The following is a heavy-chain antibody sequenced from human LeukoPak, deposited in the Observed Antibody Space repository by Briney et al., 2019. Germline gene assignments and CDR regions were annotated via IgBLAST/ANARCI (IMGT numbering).Heavy chain of an antibody. CDR3: ARERDTAMVTIDY. D-gene: IGHD5-18*01. CDR2: IRYDGSNK. V-gene: IGHV3-30*02. J-gene: IGHJ4*02. CDR1: GFTFSSYG. Sequence: GGSLRLSCAASGFTFSSYGMHWVRQAPGKGPEWVAFIRYDGSNKYYADSVKGRFTISRDNSKNTLYLQMNNLRAEDTAVYYCARERDTAMVTIDYWGQGTLVTVSS.